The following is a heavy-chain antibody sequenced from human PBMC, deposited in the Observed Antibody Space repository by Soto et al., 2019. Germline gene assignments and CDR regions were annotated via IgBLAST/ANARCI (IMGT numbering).Heavy chain of an antibody. CDR2: IYSSGNT. Sequence: SETLSLTCTVSNGSINGYYWSWIRQPPGKGLEWIAYIYSSGNTNYNPSLKSRVSISVDASNNQFSLKVRSVTAADTAVYYCARVAPNCGGDCYDWWGQGTLVTVSS. D-gene: IGHD2-21*02. CDR3: ARVAPNCGGDCYDW. CDR1: NGSINGYY. V-gene: IGHV4-59*01. J-gene: IGHJ4*02.